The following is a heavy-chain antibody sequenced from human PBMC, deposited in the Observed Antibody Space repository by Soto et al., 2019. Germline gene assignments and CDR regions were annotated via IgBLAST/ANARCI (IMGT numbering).Heavy chain of an antibody. CDR2: INTGGGTI. CDR3: ARDGIVRGFDP. D-gene: IGHD2-15*01. CDR1: GFTFSSYE. J-gene: IGHJ5*02. V-gene: IGHV3-48*03. Sequence: PGGSLRLSCAASGFTFSSYEMNWVRQAPGKGLEWLACINTGGGTIYYADSVKGRFTISRDNAENSLYLQMDSLRAEDTAVYYSARDGIVRGFDPWGQGTLVTVSS.